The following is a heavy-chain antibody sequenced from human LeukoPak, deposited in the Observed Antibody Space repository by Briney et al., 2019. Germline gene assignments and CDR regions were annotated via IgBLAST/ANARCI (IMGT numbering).Heavy chain of an antibody. Sequence: PGGSLRLSCAASGFTFITNEMTWVRQAPGKGLEWVSYINSAINTKYYDYSLQGRFTISRNTAKNSVFLQKNRRSDDAAAFYYSVRDRRGFCSNGSGYSADYFDYWRRGTLVTVCS. CDR1: GFTFITNE. J-gene: IGHJ4*02. CDR3: VRDRRGFCSNGSGYSADYFDY. D-gene: IGHD2-15*01. CDR2: INSAINTK. V-gene: IGHV3-48*03.